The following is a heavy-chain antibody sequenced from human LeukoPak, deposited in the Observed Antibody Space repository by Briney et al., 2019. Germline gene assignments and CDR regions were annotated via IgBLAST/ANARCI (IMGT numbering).Heavy chain of an antibody. V-gene: IGHV3-21*01. J-gene: IGHJ5*02. CDR1: GFTFSSYS. D-gene: IGHD6-6*01. CDR2: ISSSSSYI. CDR3: ARDLPPPWAARDWFDP. Sequence: GGSLRLSCAASGFTFSSYSMNWVRQAPGKGLEWVSSISSSSSYIYYADSVKGRFTISRDNAKNSLYLQMNSLRAEDTAVYYCARDLPPPWAARDWFDPWGQGTLVTVSS.